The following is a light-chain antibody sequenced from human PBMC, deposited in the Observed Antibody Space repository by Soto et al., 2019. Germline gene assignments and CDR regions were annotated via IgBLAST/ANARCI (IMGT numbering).Light chain of an antibody. J-gene: IGKJ3*01. Sequence: EIVLTQSPGTLSLSSGERATLSCKTSQSVDNSYLAWYQHKHGQPPRLLIYDASNRATGIPARFSGSGSGTDFTLTISSREPEDFAVYYCQQRSNWPVTFGPGTKVDIK. CDR2: DAS. CDR3: QQRSNWPVT. V-gene: IGKV3-11*01. CDR1: QSVDNSY.